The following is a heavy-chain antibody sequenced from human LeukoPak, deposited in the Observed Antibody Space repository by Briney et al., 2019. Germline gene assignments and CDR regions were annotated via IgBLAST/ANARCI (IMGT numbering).Heavy chain of an antibody. CDR3: ARVGSIAGTTYFDY. V-gene: IGHV4-4*02. CDR2: IYHSGST. J-gene: IGHJ4*02. CDR1: GGSISSSNW. D-gene: IGHD1-7*01. Sequence: SETLSLTCAVSGGSISSSNWWSWVRQPPGKGLEWIGEIYHSGSTNYNPSLKSRVTISVDKSKNQFSLKLSSVTAADTAVYYCARVGSIAGTTYFDYWGQGTLVTVSS.